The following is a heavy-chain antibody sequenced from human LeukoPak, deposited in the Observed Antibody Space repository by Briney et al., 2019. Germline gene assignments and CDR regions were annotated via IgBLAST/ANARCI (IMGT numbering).Heavy chain of an antibody. D-gene: IGHD3-22*01. CDR1: GFTFSDYY. J-gene: IGHJ4*02. CDR2: INHSGST. Sequence: GSLRLSCAASGFTFSDYYMSWIRQPPGKGLEWIGEINHSGSTNYNPSLKSRVTISVDTSKNQFSLKLSSVTAADTAVYYCARGGYYYDSSGYIKHCGQGTLVTVSS. V-gene: IGHV4-34*01. CDR3: ARGGYYYDSSGYIKH.